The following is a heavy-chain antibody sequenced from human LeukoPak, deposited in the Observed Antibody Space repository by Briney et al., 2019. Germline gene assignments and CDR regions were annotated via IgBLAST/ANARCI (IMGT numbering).Heavy chain of an antibody. V-gene: IGHV3-33*01. CDR2: KWYDGSNK. CDR1: GFTFSSYG. D-gene: IGHD6-13*01. CDR3: ARPIQQQLVGPYYYYGMDV. Sequence: PGGSLRLSCAASGFTFSSYGMHWVRQAPGKGLEWVVVKWYDGSNKYYADSVKGRFTISRDNSKNTLYLQVNSLRAEDTAVYYCARPIQQQLVGPYYYYGMDVWGQGTTVTVPS. J-gene: IGHJ6*02.